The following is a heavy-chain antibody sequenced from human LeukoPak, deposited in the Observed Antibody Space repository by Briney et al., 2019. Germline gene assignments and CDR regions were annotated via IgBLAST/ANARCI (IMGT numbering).Heavy chain of an antibody. V-gene: IGHV4-59*08. D-gene: IGHD3-22*01. Sequence: SETLSLTCNVSGGSINHYYWSCIRQPPGKGLEWIGHIYFSGTTNYNPSLKSRVTLSVDTSKNQFSLKLTSVTAADTAVYYCARHSSGYYPQAFDIWGQGTVVTVSS. CDR3: ARHSSGYYPQAFDI. CDR1: GGSINHYY. CDR2: IYFSGTT. J-gene: IGHJ3*02.